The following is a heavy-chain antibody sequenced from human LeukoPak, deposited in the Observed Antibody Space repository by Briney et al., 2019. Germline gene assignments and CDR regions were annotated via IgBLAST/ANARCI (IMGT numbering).Heavy chain of an antibody. CDR3: ARGLPKGYCSSTSCPAVFDY. J-gene: IGHJ4*02. Sequence: EASVKVSCKASGGTFSSYAISWVRQAPGQGLEWMGGIIPIFGTANYAQKFQGRVTITADESTSTAYMELSSLRSEDTAVYYCARGLPKGYCSSTSCPAVFDYWGQGTLVTVSS. CDR2: IIPIFGTA. CDR1: GGTFSSYA. V-gene: IGHV1-69*13. D-gene: IGHD2-2*01.